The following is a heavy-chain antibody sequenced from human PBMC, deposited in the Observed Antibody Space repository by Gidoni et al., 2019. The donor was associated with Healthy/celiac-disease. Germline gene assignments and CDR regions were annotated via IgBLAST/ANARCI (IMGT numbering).Heavy chain of an antibody. Sequence: QVQLVQSGAEVKKPGASVTVSCKASGYTFTSYYMHWVRQAPGQGLEWMGIINPSGGSTSYAQKFQGRVTMTRDTSTSTVYMELSSLRSEDTAVYYCARTPPYFNYYDSSGYYLFDYWGQGTLVTVSS. J-gene: IGHJ4*02. D-gene: IGHD3-22*01. CDR3: ARTPPYFNYYDSSGYYLFDY. CDR1: GYTFTSYY. V-gene: IGHV1-46*01. CDR2: INPSGGST.